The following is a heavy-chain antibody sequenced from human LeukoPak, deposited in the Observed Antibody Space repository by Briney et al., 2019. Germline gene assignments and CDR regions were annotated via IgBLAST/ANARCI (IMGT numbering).Heavy chain of an antibody. CDR1: GFTFSSYG. V-gene: IGHV3-23*01. CDR3: AKVGLLWFGELLS. CDR2: SSGSGGTT. J-gene: IGHJ4*02. Sequence: QAGGSLRLSCAASGFTFSSYGMSWVRQAPGKGLEWVSTSSGSGGTTYYADSVKGRFTISRDNSKNTLYLQMNSLRAEDTAVYYCAKVGLLWFGELLSWGQGTLVTVSS. D-gene: IGHD3-10*01.